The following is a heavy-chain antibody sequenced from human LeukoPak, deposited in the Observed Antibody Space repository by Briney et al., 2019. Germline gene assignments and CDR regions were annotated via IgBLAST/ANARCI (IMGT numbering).Heavy chain of an antibody. CDR1: GFTFSSYD. V-gene: IGHV3-13*01. CDR2: IGTAGDT. Sequence: PGGSLRLSCAASGFTFSSYDMPWVRQATGKGLEWVSAIGTAGDTYYPGSVKGRFTLSRDNVENSLYLQMNTLRVDDTAVYYCAQGHYHMDVGGHGTTVTVSS. CDR3: AQGHYHMDV. J-gene: IGHJ6*02.